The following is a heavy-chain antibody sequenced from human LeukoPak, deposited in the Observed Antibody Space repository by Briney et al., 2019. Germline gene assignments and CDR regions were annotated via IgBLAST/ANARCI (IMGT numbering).Heavy chain of an antibody. CDR3: AKVVVAATVRPNFDY. J-gene: IGHJ4*02. Sequence: PGGSLRLSCAASGFTFSSYGMHWVRQAPGKGLEWVSAISGSGGSTYYADSVKGRFTISRDNSKNTLYLQMNSLRAEDTAVYYCAKVVVAATVRPNFDYWGQGTLVTVSS. V-gene: IGHV3-23*01. D-gene: IGHD2-15*01. CDR1: GFTFSSYG. CDR2: ISGSGGST.